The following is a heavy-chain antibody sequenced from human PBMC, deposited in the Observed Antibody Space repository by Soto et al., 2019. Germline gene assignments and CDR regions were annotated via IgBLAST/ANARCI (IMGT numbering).Heavy chain of an antibody. CDR2: INSRGSTI. D-gene: IGHD2-15*01. CDR3: ARARPDIVMVVGETPGYYGMDV. CDR1: GFRFSDYY. J-gene: IGHJ6*02. V-gene: IGHV3-11*01. Sequence: QVQLVESGGGLVKPGGSLRLSCAASGFRFSDYYMTWIRQAPGKGLEWVSYINSRGSTIYQADSVRCRFTVSRDNAKNSLYLQMNSLRVEDTAVYFCARARPDIVMVVGETPGYYGMDVWGQGTTVTVSS.